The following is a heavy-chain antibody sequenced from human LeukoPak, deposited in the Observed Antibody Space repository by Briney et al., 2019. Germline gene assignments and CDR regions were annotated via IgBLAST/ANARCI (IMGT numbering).Heavy chain of an antibody. V-gene: IGHV1-2*02. CDR1: GYTFTGYY. CDR3: ARGPTIFGVVIPYYFDY. D-gene: IGHD3-3*01. Sequence: ASVKASCKASGYTFTGYYMHWVRQAPGQGLEWMGWINPNSGGTNYAQKFQGRVTMTRDTSISTAYMELSRLRSDDTAVYYCARGPTIFGVVIPYYFDYWGQGTLVTVSS. J-gene: IGHJ4*02. CDR2: INPNSGGT.